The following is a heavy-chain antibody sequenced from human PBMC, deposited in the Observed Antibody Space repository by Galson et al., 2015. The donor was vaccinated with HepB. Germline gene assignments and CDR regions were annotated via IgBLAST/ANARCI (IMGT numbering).Heavy chain of an antibody. CDR3: AKDRAWNDGLDAFDI. CDR1: GFRFNSFT. D-gene: IGHD1-1*01. Sequence: SLRLSCAASGFRFNSFTINWVRQAPGKGLEWVSGISGSGSSTFYGDSLKGRFTISRDNSKNTLYLQMNSLRVEDTAVYYCAKDRAWNDGLDAFDIWGQGTTVTVFS. CDR2: ISGSGSST. V-gene: IGHV3-23*01. J-gene: IGHJ3*02.